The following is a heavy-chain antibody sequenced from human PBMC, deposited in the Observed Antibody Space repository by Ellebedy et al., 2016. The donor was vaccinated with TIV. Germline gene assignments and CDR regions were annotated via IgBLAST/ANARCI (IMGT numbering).Heavy chain of an antibody. J-gene: IGHJ6*02. CDR1: RGTFSSYA. Sequence: SVKVSXKASRGTFSSYAISWVRQAPGQGLEWMGGIIPIFGTANYAQKFQGRVTITADKSTSTAYMELSSLRSEDTAVYYCARGSDYGDYDLYYYGMDVWGQGTTVTVSS. CDR2: IIPIFGTA. CDR3: ARGSDYGDYDLYYYGMDV. V-gene: IGHV1-69*06. D-gene: IGHD4-17*01.